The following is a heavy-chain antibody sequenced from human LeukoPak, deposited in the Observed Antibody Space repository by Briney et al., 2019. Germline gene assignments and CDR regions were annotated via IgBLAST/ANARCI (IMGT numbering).Heavy chain of an antibody. CDR2: IIPIFGTA. D-gene: IGHD3-16*02. V-gene: IGHV1-69*13. Sequence: SVKVSCKASGGTFSSYAISWVRQAPGQGLEWMGGIIPIFGTANYAQKFQGRVTITADGSTSTAYMELSSLRSEDTAVYYCARSVVSGDYVWGSYRKKGYYFDYWGQGTLVTVSS. CDR3: ARSVVSGDYVWGSYRKKGYYFDY. J-gene: IGHJ4*02. CDR1: GGTFSSYA.